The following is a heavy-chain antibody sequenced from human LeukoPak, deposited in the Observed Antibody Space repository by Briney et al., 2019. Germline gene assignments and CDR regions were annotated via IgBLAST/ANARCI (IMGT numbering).Heavy chain of an antibody. CDR3: VRAIVRGVLREFDY. J-gene: IGHJ4*02. D-gene: IGHD3-10*01. Sequence: SGPALVKPTPTLTLTCTISGISLRTSGMGVAWIRQPPGKDLEWLAVIYWDDEKHYSPALKSRLTIIQDTSNNQAVLIMSNMDPVDTATYYCVRAIVRGVLREFDYWGQGTLVTVSS. CDR1: GISLRTSGMG. V-gene: IGHV2-5*02. CDR2: IYWDDEK.